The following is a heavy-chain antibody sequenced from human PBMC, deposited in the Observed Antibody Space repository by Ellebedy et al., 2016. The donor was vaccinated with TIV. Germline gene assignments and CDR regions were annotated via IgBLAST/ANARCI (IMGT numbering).Heavy chain of an antibody. Sequence: ASVKVSXXASGYTFTSYGISWVRQAPGQGLEWMGWISAYNGNTNYAQKFQGRVTITADKSTNTVYMELSSLRSEDTAVYYCASRVTRGYCSSTSCYYYGMDVWGQGTTVTVSS. V-gene: IGHV1-18*01. CDR1: GYTFTSYG. J-gene: IGHJ6*02. D-gene: IGHD2-2*01. CDR3: ASRVTRGYCSSTSCYYYGMDV. CDR2: ISAYNGNT.